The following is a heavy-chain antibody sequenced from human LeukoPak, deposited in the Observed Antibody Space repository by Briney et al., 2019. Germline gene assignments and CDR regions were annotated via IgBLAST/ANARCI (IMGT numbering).Heavy chain of an antibody. CDR1: GFTVSSNY. D-gene: IGHD1-1*01. J-gene: IGHJ4*02. CDR3: ARDGYYWHY. CDR2: LYSGGDT. V-gene: IGHV3-66*01. Sequence: GGSLRLSCAASGFTVSSNYMSWVRQAPGKGLEWVSVLYSGGDTYYADSVKGRFTISRDNSKNALYLQMNSLRVEDTAVYYCARDGYYWHYWGQGTLVTVSS.